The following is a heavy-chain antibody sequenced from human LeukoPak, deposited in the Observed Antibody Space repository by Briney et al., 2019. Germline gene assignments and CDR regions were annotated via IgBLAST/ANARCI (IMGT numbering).Heavy chain of an antibody. V-gene: IGHV3-13*01. CDR2: IDIPGNT. J-gene: IGHJ5*02. Sequence: GGSLRLSCAASGFTFSRHWMYWVRQATGKGLEWVSGIDIPGNTYYPDSVKGRFTMSRESAENSLYLQMNSLRAGDTAVYYCARAVAGTHWFDPWGQGTLVTVSS. D-gene: IGHD6-19*01. CDR1: GFTFSRHW. CDR3: ARAVAGTHWFDP.